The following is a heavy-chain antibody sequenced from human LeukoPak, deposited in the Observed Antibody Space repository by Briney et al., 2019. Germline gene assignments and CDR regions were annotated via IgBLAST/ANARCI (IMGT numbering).Heavy chain of an antibody. CDR2: INHSGST. CDR1: GDSISSYY. Sequence: SETLSLTCTVSGDSISSYYWSWIRQPPGQGLEWIGEINHSGSTNYNPSLKSRVTISVDMSKNQFSLKLSSVTAADTAVYYCARHTRLGKLDYWGQGTLVTVSS. D-gene: IGHD3-22*01. J-gene: IGHJ4*02. CDR3: ARHTRLGKLDY. V-gene: IGHV4-34*01.